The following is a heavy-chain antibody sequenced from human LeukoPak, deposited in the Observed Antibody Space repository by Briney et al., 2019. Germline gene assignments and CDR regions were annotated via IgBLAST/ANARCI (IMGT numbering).Heavy chain of an antibody. Sequence: PGGSLRLSCAASGFTFISYDMHWVRQATGKGLEWVSAIGTAGDTYYPGSVKGRFTISRENAKNSLYLQMNSLRAEDTALYYCARRMYYYDSRGYTYYFDNWGQGTLVTVSS. CDR2: IGTAGDT. CDR3: ARRMYYYDSRGYTYYFDN. CDR1: GFTFISYD. D-gene: IGHD3-22*01. J-gene: IGHJ4*02. V-gene: IGHV3-13*01.